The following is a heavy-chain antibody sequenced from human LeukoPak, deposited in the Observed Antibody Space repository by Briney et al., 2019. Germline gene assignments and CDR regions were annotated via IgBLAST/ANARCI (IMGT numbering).Heavy chain of an antibody. CDR1: GFTFSSYV. Sequence: PGGSLRLSCAASGFTFSSYVMNWVRQAPGKGLEWVSSISSSSSYIYYADSVKGRFTISRDNAKNSLYLQMNSLRAEDTAVYYCARAFPQYFDYWGQGTLVTVSS. V-gene: IGHV3-21*01. J-gene: IGHJ4*02. CDR2: ISSSSSYI. CDR3: ARAFPQYFDY.